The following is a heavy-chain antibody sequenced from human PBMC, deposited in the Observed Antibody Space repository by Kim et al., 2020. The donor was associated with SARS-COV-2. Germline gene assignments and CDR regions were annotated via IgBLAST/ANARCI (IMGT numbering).Heavy chain of an antibody. D-gene: IGHD6-13*01. CDR1: GGSFSGYY. Sequence: SETLSLTCAVYGGSFSGYYWSWIRQPPGKGLEWIGEINHSGSTNYNPSLKSRVTISVDTSKNQFSLKLSSVTAADTAVYYCARGRAAARIGVGYWGQGTLVTLSS. CDR2: INHSGST. J-gene: IGHJ4*02. CDR3: ARGRAAARIGVGY. V-gene: IGHV4-34*01.